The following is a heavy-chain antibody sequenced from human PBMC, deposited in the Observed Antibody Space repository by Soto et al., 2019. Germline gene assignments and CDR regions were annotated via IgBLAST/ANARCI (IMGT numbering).Heavy chain of an antibody. J-gene: IGHJ4*02. D-gene: IGHD4-4*01. CDR2: IYYSGST. V-gene: IGHV4-39*01. CDR3: ARHGDYRLVTFDY. Sequence: SETLSLTCTVSGGSISSSSYYWGWIRQPPGKGLEWIGSIYYSGSTYYNPSLKSRVTISVDTSKNQFSLKLSSVTAADTAVYYCARHGDYRLVTFDYWGQGTLVTVSS. CDR1: GGSISSSSYY.